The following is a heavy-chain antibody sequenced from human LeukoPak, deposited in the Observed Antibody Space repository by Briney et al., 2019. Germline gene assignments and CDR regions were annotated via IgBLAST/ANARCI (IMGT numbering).Heavy chain of an antibody. J-gene: IGHJ6*03. Sequence: GASVKVSCKASGYTFTSYDINWVRQATGQGLEWMGWMNPNSGNAGYAQKFQGRVTITRNTSISTAYMELSSLRSEDTAVYYCARGALDTAMDYYYYYMDVWGKGTTVTVSS. CDR1: GYTFTSYD. D-gene: IGHD5-18*01. CDR3: ARGALDTAMDYYYYYMDV. V-gene: IGHV1-8*03. CDR2: MNPNSGNA.